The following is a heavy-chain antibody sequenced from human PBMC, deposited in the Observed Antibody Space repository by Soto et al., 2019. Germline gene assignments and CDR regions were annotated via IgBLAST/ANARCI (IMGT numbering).Heavy chain of an antibody. J-gene: IGHJ6*03. CDR1: GFSLSTSGMC. CDR2: IDWDDDK. V-gene: IGHV2-70*11. D-gene: IGHD6-13*01. Sequence: SGPTLVNPTQTLTLTCTFSGFSLSTSGMCVSWIRQPPGKALEWLARIDWDDDKYYSTSLKTRLSISKDTSKNQVVLTMSNMDPVDTATYYCARESSSWRNYYYYYMDVWGKGTTVTVSS. CDR3: ARESSSWRNYYYYYMDV.